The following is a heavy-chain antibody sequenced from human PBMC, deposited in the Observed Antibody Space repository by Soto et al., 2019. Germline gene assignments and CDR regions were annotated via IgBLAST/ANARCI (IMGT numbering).Heavy chain of an antibody. CDR1: GYTFTSFP. CDR2: NSAYNGNT. Sequence: QVQLVQSGPEVKKPGASVKVSCKASGYTFTSFPLTWVRQAPGQGLEWMGWNSAYNGNTNYAQKLQGRVTMTTDTTASTAYIELSSLRSDDSAVYYCARGGVAARDGVDYWGQGTLVTVSS. V-gene: IGHV1-18*01. D-gene: IGHD6-6*01. J-gene: IGHJ4*02. CDR3: ARGGVAARDGVDY.